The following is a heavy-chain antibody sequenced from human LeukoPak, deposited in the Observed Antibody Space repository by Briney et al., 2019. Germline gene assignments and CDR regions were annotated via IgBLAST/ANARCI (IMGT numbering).Heavy chain of an antibody. Sequence: PSETLSLTCTVSGGSISSYYWSWIRQPPGKGLEWIGYIYYSGSTNYNPSLKSRVTISVDTSKNQFSLKLSSVTAADTAVYYCARHEAVDYDFWSGYYKSGWDAGNWFDPWGQGTLVTVSS. CDR1: GGSISSYY. V-gene: IGHV4-59*08. D-gene: IGHD3-3*01. CDR2: IYYSGST. J-gene: IGHJ5*02. CDR3: ARHEAVDYDFWSGYYKSGWDAGNWFDP.